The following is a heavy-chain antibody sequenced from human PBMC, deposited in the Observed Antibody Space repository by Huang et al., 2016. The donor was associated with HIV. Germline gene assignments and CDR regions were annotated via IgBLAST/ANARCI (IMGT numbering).Heavy chain of an antibody. CDR1: GFTFRGYG. CDR2: ISYDAKTK. D-gene: IGHD6-13*01. J-gene: IGHJ4*02. Sequence: QVQLVESGGGVVQPGRSLRIFCAASGFTFRGYGMHWVRQAPGKGWEWVAVISYDAKTKYYADSVKGRFSISRDNSKTTVYLQLNSLRLEDTAVYYCAKGGSAAAVLDFWGQGTLVTVSS. CDR3: AKGGSAAAVLDF. V-gene: IGHV3-30*18.